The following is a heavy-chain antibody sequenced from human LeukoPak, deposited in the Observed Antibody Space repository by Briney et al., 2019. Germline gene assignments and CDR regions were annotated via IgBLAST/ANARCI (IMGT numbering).Heavy chain of an antibody. CDR1: GWSFNDYY. Sequence: SETPSLTCAVYGWSFNDYYWNWIRQPPGKGLEWIGEINARGDTNFNPSLKSRVTISVDTSKSQFSLRLTSMIAADTAVYYCARGQVPAARGYNWFDPWGQGTLVTASS. D-gene: IGHD2-2*01. CDR2: INARGDT. CDR3: ARGQVPAARGYNWFDP. J-gene: IGHJ5*02. V-gene: IGHV4-34*01.